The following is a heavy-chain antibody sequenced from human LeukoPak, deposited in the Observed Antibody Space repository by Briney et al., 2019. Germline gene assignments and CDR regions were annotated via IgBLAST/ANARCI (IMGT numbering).Heavy chain of an antibody. Sequence: ASVKVSCKASGYTFTTYYIHWVRQAPGQGLEWMGMVNPSGGGTSYAQTFQGRVTMTRDTSTSTVYMELNSLRSEDTAVYYCARLFRSSSGYLMLDYWGQGTLVTVSS. CDR3: ARLFRSSSGYLMLDY. CDR2: VNPSGGGT. J-gene: IGHJ4*02. CDR1: GYTFTTYY. V-gene: IGHV1-46*01. D-gene: IGHD3-22*01.